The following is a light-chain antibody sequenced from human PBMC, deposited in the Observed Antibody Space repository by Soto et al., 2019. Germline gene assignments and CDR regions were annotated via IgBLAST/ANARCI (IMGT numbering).Light chain of an antibody. CDR3: NSYTTSTTYV. CDR2: EVR. Sequence: QSVLTQPASVSGSPGQSITISCTGTSXDVGGYSSVSWYQQYPGRAPKLIIYEVRNRPSGVSNRFSGSKSANTASLTISGLQAEDEADYYCNSYTTSTTYVFGTGTKITVL. V-gene: IGLV2-14*01. J-gene: IGLJ1*01. CDR1: SXDVGGYSS.